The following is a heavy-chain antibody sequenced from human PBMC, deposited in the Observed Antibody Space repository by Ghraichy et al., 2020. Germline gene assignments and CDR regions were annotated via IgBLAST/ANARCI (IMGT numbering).Heavy chain of an antibody. CDR2: IFTSGST. J-gene: IGHJ2*01. D-gene: IGHD2-2*01. CDR3: ARETYCGTTNCYGSNRYLDR. V-gene: IGHV4-61*02. Sequence: LNISCTVSGGSISSGGYYWSWIRQPAGKGLEWIGRIFTSGSTNYNPSLESRVSMSVDTSKNQFSLTLSSVTAADTAVYYCARETYCGTTNCYGSNRYLDRWGRGTLVTVSS. CDR1: GGSISSGGYY.